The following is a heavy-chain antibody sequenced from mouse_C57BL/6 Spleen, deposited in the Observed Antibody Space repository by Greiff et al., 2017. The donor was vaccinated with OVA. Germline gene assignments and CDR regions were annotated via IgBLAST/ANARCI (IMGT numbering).Heavy chain of an antibody. V-gene: IGHV1-52*01. CDR1: GYTFTSYW. CDR3: ARGDGSSSYWYFDV. CDR2: IDPSDSET. Sequence: VQLQQPGAELVRPGSSVKLSCKASGYTFTSYWMHWVKQRPIQGLEWIGNIDPSDSETHYNQKFKDKATLTVDKSSSTAYMQLSSLTSEDSAVYYCARGDGSSSYWYFDVWGTGTTVTVSS. J-gene: IGHJ1*03. D-gene: IGHD1-1*01.